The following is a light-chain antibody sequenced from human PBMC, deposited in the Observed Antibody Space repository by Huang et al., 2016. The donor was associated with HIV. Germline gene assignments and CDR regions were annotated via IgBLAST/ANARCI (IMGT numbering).Light chain of an antibody. J-gene: IGKJ1*01. CDR2: AAS. CDR1: QDISNS. Sequence: DIQMTQSPSSLSTSVGDRVTITCRASQDISNSLAWYQQKSGQAPKLLLYAASTVESGVPSRFSGSGSGTHYILNISSLQPEDFASYYCQQYYSPPRTFGQGTRVEIK. V-gene: IGKV1-NL1*01. CDR3: QQYYSPPRT.